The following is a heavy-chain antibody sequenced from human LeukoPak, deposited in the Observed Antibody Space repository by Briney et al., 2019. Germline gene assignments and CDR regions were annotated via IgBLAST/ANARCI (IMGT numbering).Heavy chain of an antibody. CDR1: GYRFNAYW. J-gene: IGHJ4*02. Sequence: GESLKISCKGSGYRFNAYWIAWVRQMPGKGLEWMGIIYPDDSDTRYSPSFQGQVTISADKSISTAYLQWSSLQASDTAMYYCARVQTGTGSFDYWGQGTLVTVSS. V-gene: IGHV5-51*01. D-gene: IGHD1-1*01. CDR3: ARVQTGTGSFDY. CDR2: IYPDDSDT.